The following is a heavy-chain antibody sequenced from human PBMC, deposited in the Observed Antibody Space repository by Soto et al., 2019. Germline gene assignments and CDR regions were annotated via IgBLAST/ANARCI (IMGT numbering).Heavy chain of an antibody. CDR1: GFTFSSYG. D-gene: IGHD1-26*01. V-gene: IGHV3-23*01. CDR2: SSATGAGT. Sequence: EVQLLESGGGLVQPGGSLRLSCAASGFTFSSYGMTWVRQAPGKGLEWVSFSSATGAGTYYADSVKGRFTISRDNSKNTLYLQMTSLRADDTAVYYCAREDGVVGSSSAFDHWGLGTLVTVSS. J-gene: IGHJ4*02. CDR3: AREDGVVGSSSAFDH.